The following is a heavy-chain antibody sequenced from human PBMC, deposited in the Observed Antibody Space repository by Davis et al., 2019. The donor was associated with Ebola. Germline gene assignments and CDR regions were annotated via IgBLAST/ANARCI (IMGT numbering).Heavy chain of an antibody. CDR1: GLTLSPYW. Sequence: GESLKISCAGSGLTLSPYWMAWVRQAPGKGLEWISYISTTSSAIYYADSVRGRFTISRDNAKNSLFLEMDNVRVDDTAVYYCARDWLVVSASITFLPSRGAYDMWGQGTLVTVSS. CDR2: ISTTSSAI. J-gene: IGHJ3*02. CDR3: ARDWLVVSASITFLPSRGAYDM. V-gene: IGHV3-48*04. D-gene: IGHD2-2*01.